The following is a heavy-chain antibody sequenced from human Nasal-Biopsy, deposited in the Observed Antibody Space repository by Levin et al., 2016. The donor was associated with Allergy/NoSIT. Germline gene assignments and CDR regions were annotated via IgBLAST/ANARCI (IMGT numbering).Heavy chain of an antibody. CDR1: GFAFSSYG. Sequence: GESLKISCAASGFAFSSYGMYWVRQAPGKGLEWVSVITSSSTYIYYADSVKGRFTISRDNAKNSVHLQMNSLRAEDTAVYYCARDSGGSGAHNGHYFYMDVWGKGTTVTVSS. J-gene: IGHJ6*03. CDR3: ARDSGGSGAHNGHYFYMDV. D-gene: IGHD3-10*01. CDR2: ITSSSTYI. V-gene: IGHV3-21*06.